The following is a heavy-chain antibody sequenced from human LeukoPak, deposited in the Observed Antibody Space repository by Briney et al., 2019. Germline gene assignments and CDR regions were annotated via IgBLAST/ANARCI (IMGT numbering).Heavy chain of an antibody. CDR1: GFTFGDYA. V-gene: IGHV3-23*01. D-gene: IGHD6-13*01. Sequence: PGGSLRLSCTASGFTFGDYAMSWFRQAPGKGLEWVSAISGSGGSTYYADSVKGRFTISRDNSKNTLYLQMNSLRAEDTAVYYCAKALSYSSSWKLDYWGQGTLVTVSS. CDR2: ISGSGGST. CDR3: AKALSYSSSWKLDY. J-gene: IGHJ4*02.